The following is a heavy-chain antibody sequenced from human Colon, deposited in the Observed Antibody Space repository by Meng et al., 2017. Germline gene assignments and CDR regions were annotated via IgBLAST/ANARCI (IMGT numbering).Heavy chain of an antibody. CDR1: GFSFSDYV. J-gene: IGHJ4*02. V-gene: IGHV3-69-1*01. D-gene: IGHD3-3*01. CDR3: SRISIFGVVFFDL. Sequence: EVQLVESGGGLVKPGGFLRLSCAASGFSFSDYVMSWVRQSPGKGLEWVSYVSSDAKIYYADSLKGRFTISRDNAQNSLFIEMTRLRAEDTAVYYCSRISIFGVVFFDLWGQGTLVTVSS. CDR2: VSSDAKI.